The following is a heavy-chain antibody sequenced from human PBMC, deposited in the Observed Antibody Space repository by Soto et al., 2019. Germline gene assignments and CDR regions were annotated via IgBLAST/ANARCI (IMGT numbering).Heavy chain of an antibody. CDR1: GFTFSSYS. Sequence: GGSLRLSCAASGFTFSSYSMNWVRQAPGKGLEWISYISATSSSIYYADSVKGRFTISRDNAKNSLFLQMNSLRDEDTAVYYCARKGVAFDYWGQGALVTVSS. D-gene: IGHD3-3*01. CDR2: ISATSSSI. CDR3: ARKGVAFDY. J-gene: IGHJ4*02. V-gene: IGHV3-48*02.